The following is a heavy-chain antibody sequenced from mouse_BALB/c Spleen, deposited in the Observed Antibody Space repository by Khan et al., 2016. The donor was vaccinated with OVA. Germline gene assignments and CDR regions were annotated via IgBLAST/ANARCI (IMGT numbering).Heavy chain of an antibody. CDR3: ARNDGYDVDY. D-gene: IGHD2-2*01. J-gene: IGHJ2*01. V-gene: IGHV14-3*02. CDR1: GFNIKDTY. Sequence: VRLQQSGAELVKPGASVKSSCTASGFNIKDTYIHWVKQRPEQGLEWIGRIDPANANTKYDPKFQDKATITADTSSNTAYLQLSRLTSEDTAVYYCARNDGYDVDYWGQGTTLTVSS. CDR2: IDPANANT.